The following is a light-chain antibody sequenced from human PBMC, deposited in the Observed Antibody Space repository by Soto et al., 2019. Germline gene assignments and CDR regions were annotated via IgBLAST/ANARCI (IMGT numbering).Light chain of an antibody. V-gene: IGKV3-11*01. CDR3: QLRSDWPIT. J-gene: IGKJ5*01. Sequence: EFVLTQSPATLSLSPGERATLSCRASQSVGSYLVWYQHKPGQAPRLLIYDASNRATGIPARFSGSGSGTDFTLAISRLEPEDFAVYFCQLRSDWPITFGQGTRLDMK. CDR1: QSVGSY. CDR2: DAS.